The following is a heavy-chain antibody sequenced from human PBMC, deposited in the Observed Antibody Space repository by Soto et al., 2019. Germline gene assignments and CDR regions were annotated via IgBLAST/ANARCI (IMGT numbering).Heavy chain of an antibody. CDR1: GGSISSYY. CDR2: IYYSGST. V-gene: IGHV4-59*01. CDR3: ARVKSGSYFRYFDY. D-gene: IGHD1-26*01. Sequence: QVQLQESGPGLVKPSETLSLTCTVSGGSISSYYWSWIRQPPGKGLEWIGYIYYSGSTNYNPSLKSRATISVDTSKNQFSLKLSSVTAADTAVYYCARVKSGSYFRYFDYGGQGTLVTVSS. J-gene: IGHJ4*02.